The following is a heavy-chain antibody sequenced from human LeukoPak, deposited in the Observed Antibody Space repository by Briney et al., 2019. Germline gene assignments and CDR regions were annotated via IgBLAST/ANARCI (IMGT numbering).Heavy chain of an antibody. CDR2: IVGSGGRT. V-gene: IGHV3-23*01. Sequence: GASLRLSCAASGFTFSNYAMSWVRQAPGKGLEWVSAIVGSGGRTSYADSVKGRFTISRDNPKNTLYLQMNSLRAEDTAVYYCAKWGDYDILTGYYDSDYWGQGTLVTVSS. D-gene: IGHD3-9*01. CDR1: GFTFSNYA. J-gene: IGHJ4*02. CDR3: AKWGDYDILTGYYDSDY.